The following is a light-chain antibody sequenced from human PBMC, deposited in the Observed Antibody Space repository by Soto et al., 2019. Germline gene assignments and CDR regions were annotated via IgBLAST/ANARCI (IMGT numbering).Light chain of an antibody. CDR1: LSLLNSDGKTY. Sequence: DIVMTQTPASLSVTPGQSASISCKSSLSLLNSDGKTYLYWYLQKAGQPPQLLIFEVSTRFSGVSGRFSGSGSGSDFTLKISRVEAEDVGTYYCMQSIQLPVTFGGGTKVEI. V-gene: IGKV2D-29*01. CDR2: EVS. J-gene: IGKJ4*01. CDR3: MQSIQLPVT.